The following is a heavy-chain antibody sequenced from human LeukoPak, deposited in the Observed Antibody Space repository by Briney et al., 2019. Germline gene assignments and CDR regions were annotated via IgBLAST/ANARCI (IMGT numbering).Heavy chain of an antibody. J-gene: IGHJ4*02. V-gene: IGHV3-21*01. CDR3: ARDPGAVGYYFDY. D-gene: IGHD1-26*01. Sequence: GGSLRLSCAASGFTFSSYSMNWVRQAPGKGLEWVSSISSSSSYIYYADSVKGRFTISRDSAKNSLYLQMNSLRAEDTAVYYCARDPGAVGYYFDYWGQGTLVTVSS. CDR1: GFTFSSYS. CDR2: ISSSSSYI.